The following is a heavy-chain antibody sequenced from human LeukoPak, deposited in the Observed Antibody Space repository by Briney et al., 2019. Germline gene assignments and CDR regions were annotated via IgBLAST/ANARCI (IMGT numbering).Heavy chain of an antibody. Sequence: SETLSLTCTVSGGSITSSSYYWGWIRQPPGKGLEWIGSIYYSGSTYYNPSLKSRVTISVDTSKNQFSLKLSSVTAADTAVYYCARDPTYYDSSGGRAFDPWGQGTLVTVSS. CDR3: ARDPTYYDSSGGRAFDP. CDR1: GGSITSSSYY. D-gene: IGHD3-22*01. CDR2: IYYSGST. V-gene: IGHV4-39*07. J-gene: IGHJ5*02.